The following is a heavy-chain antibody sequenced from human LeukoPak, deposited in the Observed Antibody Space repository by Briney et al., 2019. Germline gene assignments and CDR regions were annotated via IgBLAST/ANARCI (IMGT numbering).Heavy chain of an antibody. V-gene: IGHV4-34*01. Sequence: SETLSLTCAVYGGSFSGYYWSWIRQPPGKGLEWIGEINHSGSTNYNPSLTSRVTISVDTSKNQFSLKLSSVTAADTAVYYCARGIPYYDFWSGYWAWFDPWGQGTLVTVSS. D-gene: IGHD3-3*01. CDR2: INHSGST. CDR3: ARGIPYYDFWSGYWAWFDP. J-gene: IGHJ5*02. CDR1: GGSFSGYY.